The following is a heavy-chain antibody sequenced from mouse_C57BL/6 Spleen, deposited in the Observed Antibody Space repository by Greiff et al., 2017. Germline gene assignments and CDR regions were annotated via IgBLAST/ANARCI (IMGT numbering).Heavy chain of an antibody. J-gene: IGHJ1*03. CDR3: ALSVYHDYDGGGFYWYFDV. CDR2: IHPSDSDT. D-gene: IGHD2-4*01. CDR1: GYTFTSYW. V-gene: IGHV1-74*01. Sequence: QVQLQQPGAELVKPGASVKVSCKASGYTFTSYWMHWVKQRPGQGLEWIGRIHPSDSDTNYNQKFKGKATLTVDKSSSTAYMQLSSLTSEDSAVYYCALSVYHDYDGGGFYWYFDVWGTGTTVTVSS.